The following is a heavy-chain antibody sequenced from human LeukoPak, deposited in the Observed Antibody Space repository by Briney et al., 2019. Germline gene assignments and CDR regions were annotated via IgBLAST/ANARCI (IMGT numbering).Heavy chain of an antibody. J-gene: IGHJ4*02. CDR1: EFTFSSSA. CDR2: IRFDGTNK. D-gene: IGHD5-18*01. CDR3: AKGYSYGYEY. Sequence: PGGSLRLSCAASEFTFSSSAMHWVRQAPGKGLEWVAFIRFDGTNKYYADSVKGRFTISRDNSKNTLYLQMNSLRAEDTAVYYCAKGYSYGYEYWGQGALVTVSS. V-gene: IGHV3-30*02.